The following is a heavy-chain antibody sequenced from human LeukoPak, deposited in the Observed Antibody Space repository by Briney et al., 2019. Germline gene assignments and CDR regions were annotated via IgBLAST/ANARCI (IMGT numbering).Heavy chain of an antibody. CDR2: IYTSGST. J-gene: IGHJ6*03. CDR1: GGSISSYY. CDR3: ARGTGNIVVVTANTYYYYYMDV. Sequence: SETLSLTCTVSGGSISSYYWSWIRQPPGKGLEWIGYIYTSGSTNYNPSLKSRVTISVDTSKNQFSLKLSSVTAADTAVYYCARGTGNIVVVTANTYYYYYMDVWGKRTTVTVSS. V-gene: IGHV4-4*09. D-gene: IGHD2-21*02.